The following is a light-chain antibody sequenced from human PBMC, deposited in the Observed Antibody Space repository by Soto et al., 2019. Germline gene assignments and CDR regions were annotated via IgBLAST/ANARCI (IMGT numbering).Light chain of an antibody. J-gene: IGKJ4*01. Sequence: DIQMTQSPSTLSASVGERVTITCRASQSIITLLAWYQQGIGKAPKLLIYDASTLESGVPSRFSGSGSGTEFTLTISSLQPDDFATYYCQQYLTYSSLTFGGGTKVDIK. CDR3: QQYLTYSSLT. CDR2: DAS. V-gene: IGKV1-5*01. CDR1: QSIITL.